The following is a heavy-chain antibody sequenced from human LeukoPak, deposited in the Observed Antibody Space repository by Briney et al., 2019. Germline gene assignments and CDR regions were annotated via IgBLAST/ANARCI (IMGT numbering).Heavy chain of an antibody. J-gene: IGHJ4*02. D-gene: IGHD3-22*01. CDR1: GFTFSSYV. V-gene: IGHV3-48*03. CDR3: AREPGHLYYYDSSGYYPSYFDY. Sequence: GGSLRLSCAASGFTFSSYVMNWVRQAPGKGLEWVSYISSSGSTIYYADSVKGRFTISRDNAKNSLYLQMNSLRAEDTAVYYCAREPGHLYYYDSSGYYPSYFDYWGQGTLVTVSS. CDR2: ISSSGSTI.